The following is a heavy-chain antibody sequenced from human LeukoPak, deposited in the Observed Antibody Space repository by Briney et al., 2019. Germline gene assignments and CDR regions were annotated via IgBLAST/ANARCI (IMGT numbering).Heavy chain of an antibody. V-gene: IGHV3-30*01. J-gene: IGHJ4*02. CDR3: ARDPSPRTVTTFYFDY. Sequence: GGSLRLPWAASGFTFSSYAMQRVPQAPGKGPEVEAVISYDGSNQYYADSGKGRFTIPRDNSKNTLYLQMNSLRAEDTAVYYCARDPSPRTVTTFYFDYWGQGTLVTVSS. D-gene: IGHD4-11*01. CDR1: GFTFSSYA. CDR2: ISYDGSNQ.